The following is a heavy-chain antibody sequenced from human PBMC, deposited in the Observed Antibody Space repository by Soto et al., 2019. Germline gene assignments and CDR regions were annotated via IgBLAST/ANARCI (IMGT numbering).Heavy chain of an antibody. Sequence: EVQLVESGGGLVKPGGSLRLSCAASEFTFSSYSMNWVRQAPGKGLEWVSSISSSSSYIYYADSVKGRFTISRDNAKNSLYLQMNSLRAEDTAVYYCARAPWGGDSYGMDVWGQGTTVTVSS. CDR3: ARAPWGGDSYGMDV. CDR2: ISSSSSYI. D-gene: IGHD2-21*02. J-gene: IGHJ6*02. V-gene: IGHV3-21*01. CDR1: EFTFSSYS.